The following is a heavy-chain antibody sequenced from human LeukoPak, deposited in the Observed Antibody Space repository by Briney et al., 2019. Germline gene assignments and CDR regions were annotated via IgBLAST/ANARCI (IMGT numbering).Heavy chain of an antibody. J-gene: IGHJ4*02. CDR1: GFSFSDDY. V-gene: IGHV3-72*01. CDR3: ARVYSSGWEVSDY. D-gene: IGHD6-19*01. Sequence: PGGSLRLSCAASGFSFSDDYMDSVRQAPGKGLEWVGRIRKEDDSYITQYAASVKDRFIISRDDSKSSLYLQMNSLKTEDTAVYFCARVYSSGWEVSDYWGQGTLVTVSS. CDR2: IRKEDDSYIT.